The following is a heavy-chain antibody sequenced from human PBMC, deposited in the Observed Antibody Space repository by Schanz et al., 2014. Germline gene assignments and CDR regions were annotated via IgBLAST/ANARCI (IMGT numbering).Heavy chain of an antibody. V-gene: IGHV3-30*04. CDR3: ARVVAAAPQGCNY. D-gene: IGHD2-15*01. CDR2: ISHDGNNK. J-gene: IGHJ4*02. CDR1: GFTFGSYP. Sequence: QVQLVESGGGVVQPGRSLRLSCAASGFTFGSYPIHWVRQAPGKGLEWVAVISHDGNNKYYGDSVKGRFTISRDNSKNTVYLLVNSLRVEDTAVYYCARVVAAAPQGCNYWGRGTVVTVSS.